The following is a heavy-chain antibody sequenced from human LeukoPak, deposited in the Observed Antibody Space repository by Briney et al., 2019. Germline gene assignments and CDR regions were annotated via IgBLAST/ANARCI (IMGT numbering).Heavy chain of an antibody. J-gene: IGHJ4*02. Sequence: SETLSLTCTVSGAAVRSGNYYWSWIRQPPGKGLEWIGEINHSGSTNYNLSLKSRVTISVDTSKNQFSLKLSSVTAADTAVYYCASEEPIVATGMNYWGQGTLVTVSS. CDR3: ASEEPIVATGMNY. CDR2: INHSGST. CDR1: GAAVRSGNYY. V-gene: IGHV4-39*07. D-gene: IGHD5-12*01.